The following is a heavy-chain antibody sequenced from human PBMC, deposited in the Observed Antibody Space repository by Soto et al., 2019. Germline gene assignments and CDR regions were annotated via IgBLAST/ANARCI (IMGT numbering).Heavy chain of an antibody. D-gene: IGHD3-3*01. CDR1: GFTFSSYA. CDR2: ISGSGGST. Sequence: PGGSLRLSCAASGFTFSSYAMSWVRQAPGKGLEWVSAISGSGGSTYYADSVKGRFTISRDNSKNTLYLQMNSLRDEDTAVYYCARAGLRFLEWLSLYGMDVWGQGTTVTVSS. CDR3: ARAGLRFLEWLSLYGMDV. J-gene: IGHJ6*02. V-gene: IGHV3-23*01.